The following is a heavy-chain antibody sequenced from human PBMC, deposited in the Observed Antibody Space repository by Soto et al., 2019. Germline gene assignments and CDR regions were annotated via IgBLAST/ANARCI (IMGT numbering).Heavy chain of an antibody. V-gene: IGHV3-23*01. J-gene: IGHJ6*02. CDR2: ISGSGGST. D-gene: IGHD2-2*01. Sequence: GGSLRLSCAASGFTFSSYAMSWVRQAPGKGLEWVSAISGSGGSTYYADSVKGRFTISRDNSKNTLYLQMNSLRAEDTAVYYCAKDGGGRCSSTSCYAEPGYYYYGMDVWGQGTTVTVSS. CDR1: GFTFSSYA. CDR3: AKDGGGRCSSTSCYAEPGYYYYGMDV.